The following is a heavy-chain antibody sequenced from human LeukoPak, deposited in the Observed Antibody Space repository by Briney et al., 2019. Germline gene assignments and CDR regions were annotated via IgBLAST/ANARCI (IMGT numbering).Heavy chain of an antibody. V-gene: IGHV3-23*01. CDR2: ISGSGGST. CDR3: AKLFYGDYGDGGDY. D-gene: IGHD4-17*01. CDR1: GFTFSSYA. J-gene: IGHJ4*02. Sequence: GGSLRLSCAASGFTFSSYAMSWVRQAPGKGLEWVSAISGSGGSTYYADSVKGRFTISRDNSKNTLYLQMNSLIAEDTAVYYCAKLFYGDYGDGGDYWGQGTLVTVSS.